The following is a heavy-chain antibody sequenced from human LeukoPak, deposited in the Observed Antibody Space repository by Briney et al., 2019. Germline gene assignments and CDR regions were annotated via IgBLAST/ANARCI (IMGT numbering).Heavy chain of an antibody. V-gene: IGHV3-21*01. CDR3: ARDLSPHYDFWSRYSPGRGMDV. D-gene: IGHD3-3*01. Sequence: GGSLRLSCAASGFTFSSYSMNWVRQAPGKGLEWVSSISSSSSYIYYADSVKGRFTISRDNAKNSLYLQMNSLRAEDTAVYYCARDLSPHYDFWSRYSPGRGMDVWGQGTTVTVSS. J-gene: IGHJ6*02. CDR2: ISSSSSYI. CDR1: GFTFSSYS.